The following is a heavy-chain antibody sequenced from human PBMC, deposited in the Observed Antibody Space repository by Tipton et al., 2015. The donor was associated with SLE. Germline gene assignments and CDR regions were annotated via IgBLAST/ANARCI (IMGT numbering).Heavy chain of an antibody. CDR3: ARTLDALDL. CDR2: IHTSGTT. V-gene: IGHV4-61*09. CDR1: GGSISSSSYF. Sequence: TLSLTCTVSGGSISSSSYFWNWIRQPAGKELEWIGHIHTSGTTNYNPSLKSRVSISVDTSKNQFSLKLSSVTAADTAVYYCARTLDALDLWGQGTMVTVSS. J-gene: IGHJ3*01.